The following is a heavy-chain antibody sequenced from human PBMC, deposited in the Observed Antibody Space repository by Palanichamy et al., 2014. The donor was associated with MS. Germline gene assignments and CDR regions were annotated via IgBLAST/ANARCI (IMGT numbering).Heavy chain of an antibody. J-gene: IGHJ4*02. CDR1: GFTFSNYW. CDR2: INSDGSRI. Sequence: EVQLVESGGGLVQPGGSLRLSCAASGFTFSNYWMHWVRQVPGKGLVWVSRINSDGSRIYYADSVKGRFTISRDNAKNTVYLQMNSLRAEDTAVYYCASFTVTTDYWGQGTLVTVSS. CDR3: ASFTVTTDY. V-gene: IGHV3-74*01. D-gene: IGHD4-17*01.